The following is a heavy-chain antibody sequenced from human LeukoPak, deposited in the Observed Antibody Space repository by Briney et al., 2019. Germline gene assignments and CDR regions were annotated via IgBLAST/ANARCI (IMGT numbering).Heavy chain of an antibody. J-gene: IGHJ5*02. CDR1: GFTFNYYA. CDR2: ISSGSSYI. Sequence: KPGGSLRLSCAASGFTFNYYAMNWVRQAPGKGLEWVSSISSGSSYIYYADSVKGRFTISRDNAKNSLYLQMNSLRAEDTAVYYCARDETPYSSLNWFDPWGQGTLVTVSS. CDR3: ARDETPYSSLNWFDP. D-gene: IGHD6-13*01. V-gene: IGHV3-21*01.